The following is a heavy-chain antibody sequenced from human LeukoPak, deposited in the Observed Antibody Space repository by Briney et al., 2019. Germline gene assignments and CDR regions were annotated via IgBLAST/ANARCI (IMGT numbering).Heavy chain of an antibody. CDR1: GGSISSSNYC. CDR3: AREYGSGSYHTR. J-gene: IGHJ4*02. Sequence: SETLSLTCTVSGGSISSSNYCWGWIRQPPGKGLEWIGNIYYSGSTYYNPSFKSRLTISVDTSKNQFSLKLSSVTAADTAVYYCAREYGSGSYHTRWGQGTLVTVSS. D-gene: IGHD3-10*01. CDR2: IYYSGST. V-gene: IGHV4-39*02.